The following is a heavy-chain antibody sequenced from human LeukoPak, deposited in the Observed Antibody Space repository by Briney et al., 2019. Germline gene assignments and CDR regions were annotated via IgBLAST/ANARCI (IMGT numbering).Heavy chain of an antibody. CDR1: GYTFTSYH. Sequence: GASVKVSCKASGYTFTSYHMHWVRQAPGQGLEWMGIINPSGGTTNYAQKFRGRVTMTRDMSTSTVYMELSSLRSDDTAVYYCARDLTRYDYSNSGPVDYWGQGTLVTVSS. V-gene: IGHV1-46*01. J-gene: IGHJ4*02. CDR2: INPSGGTT. CDR3: ARDLTRYDYSNSGPVDY. D-gene: IGHD4-11*01.